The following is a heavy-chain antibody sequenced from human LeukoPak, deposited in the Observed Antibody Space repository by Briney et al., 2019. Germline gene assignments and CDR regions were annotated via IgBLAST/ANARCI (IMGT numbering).Heavy chain of an antibody. CDR3: AVGDTYGKMDV. V-gene: IGHV4-61*01. J-gene: IGHJ6*01. D-gene: IGHD5-18*01. Sequence: SETLSLTCTVSGGSVSSGSYYWSWIRQPPGKGLEWIGYIYYSGSTNYNPSLKSRVTISVDTSKNQFSLKLSSVTAADTAVYFCAVGDTYGKMDVRGQGNTGPVS. CDR1: GGSVSSGSYY. CDR2: IYYSGST.